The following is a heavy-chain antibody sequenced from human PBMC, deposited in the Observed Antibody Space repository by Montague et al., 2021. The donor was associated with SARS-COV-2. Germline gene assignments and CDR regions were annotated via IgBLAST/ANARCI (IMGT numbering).Heavy chain of an antibody. J-gene: IGHJ4*02. Sequence: SETLSLTCTVSGGSISSHDYYWGWLRQSQGMGLEWIGSITYTGRNNYNPSRRRRVSFYMDTSKNHFSLSLSSVTVADTAVYFCARQLPSYCATNNCCPYYFDGWGQGALVTVSS. CDR1: GGSISSHDYY. V-gene: IGHV4-39*01. D-gene: IGHD2-8*01. CDR2: ITYTGRN. CDR3: ARQLPSYCATNNCCPYYFDG.